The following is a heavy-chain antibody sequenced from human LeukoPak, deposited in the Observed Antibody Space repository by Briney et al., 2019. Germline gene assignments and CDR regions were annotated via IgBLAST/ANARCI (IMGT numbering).Heavy chain of an antibody. J-gene: IGHJ6*02. CDR2: ISAYNGNT. CDR3: AADYYYYYYGMDV. Sequence: ASVKVSCKASGYTFTSYGISWVRQAPGQGLEWMGWISAYNGNTNYAQKLQGRVTMTTDTSTSTAYMELSSLRSEDTAVYYCAADYYYYYYGMDVWGQGTTVTVSS. V-gene: IGHV1-18*01. CDR1: GYTFTSYG.